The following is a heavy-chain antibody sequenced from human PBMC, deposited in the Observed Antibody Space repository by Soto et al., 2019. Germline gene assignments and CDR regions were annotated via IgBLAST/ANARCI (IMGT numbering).Heavy chain of an antibody. CDR2: IYSGGST. CDR3: ARDQAAYSSGWPYYYYGMDV. Sequence: GGSLRLSCAASGFTVSSNYMSWVRQAPGKGLEWVSVIYSGGSTYYADSVKGRFTISRDNSKNTLYLQMNSLRAEDTAVYYCARDQAAYSSGWPYYYYGMDVWGQGTTVTVSS. V-gene: IGHV3-53*01. J-gene: IGHJ6*02. CDR1: GFTVSSNY. D-gene: IGHD6-19*01.